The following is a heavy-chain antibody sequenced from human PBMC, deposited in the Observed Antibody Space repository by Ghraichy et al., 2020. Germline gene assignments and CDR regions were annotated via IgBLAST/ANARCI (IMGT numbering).Heavy chain of an antibody. CDR1: GFTFSSYS. CDR3: ARGPYYYNSSGYYFDY. CDR2: ISSSSSYI. V-gene: IGHV3-21*01. Sequence: GGSLRLSCAASGFTFSSYSMNWVRQAPGKGLEWVSSISSSSSYIYYADSVKGRFTISRDNAKNSLYLQMNSLRAEDTAVYYCARGPYYYNSSGYYFDYWGQGTLVTVSS. J-gene: IGHJ4*02. D-gene: IGHD3-22*01.